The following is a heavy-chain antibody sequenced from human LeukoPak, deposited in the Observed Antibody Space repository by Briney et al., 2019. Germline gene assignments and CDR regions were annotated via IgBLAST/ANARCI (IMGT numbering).Heavy chain of an antibody. D-gene: IGHD3-3*01. CDR3: ASQVGGTTIFGVVTSSPFDY. CDR1: GFTVSSNY. Sequence: PGGSLRLSCAASGFTVSSNYMSWVRQAPGKGLEWVSVIYSGGSTYYADSVKGRFTISRDNSKNTLYLQMNSLRAEDTAVYYCASQVGGTTIFGVVTSSPFDYWGQGTLVTVSS. J-gene: IGHJ4*02. CDR2: IYSGGST. V-gene: IGHV3-53*01.